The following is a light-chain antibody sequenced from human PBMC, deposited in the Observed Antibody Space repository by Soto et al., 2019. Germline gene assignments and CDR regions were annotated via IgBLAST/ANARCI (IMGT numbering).Light chain of an antibody. Sequence: EIVLTQSPATLSLSPGERATLSCRASQSVSSYLAWYQQKPGQAPRLLIYDASNRATGIPARFSGSGSGTDFPLTISSLEPEDFAFYYCQQRSNWPPVTFGGGTKVEIK. J-gene: IGKJ4*01. CDR2: DAS. CDR1: QSVSSY. CDR3: QQRSNWPPVT. V-gene: IGKV3-11*01.